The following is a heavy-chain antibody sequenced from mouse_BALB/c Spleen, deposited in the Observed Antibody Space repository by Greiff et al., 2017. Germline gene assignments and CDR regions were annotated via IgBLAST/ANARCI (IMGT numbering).Heavy chain of an antibody. CDR1: GYSITSDYA. J-gene: IGHJ4*01. V-gene: IGHV3-2*02. Sequence: VQLKESGPGLVKPSQSLSLTCTVTGYSITSDYAWNWIRQFPGNKLEWMGYISYSGSTSYNPSLKSRISITRDTSKNQFFLQLNSVTTEDTATYYCARSHYYGSSYGAMDYWGQGTSVTVSS. D-gene: IGHD1-1*01. CDR3: ARSHYYGSSYGAMDY. CDR2: ISYSGST.